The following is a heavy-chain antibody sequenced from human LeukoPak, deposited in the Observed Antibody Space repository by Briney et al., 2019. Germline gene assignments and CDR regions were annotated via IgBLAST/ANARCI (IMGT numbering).Heavy chain of an antibody. J-gene: IGHJ4*02. CDR2: INHSGST. CDR3: ARRVVVVTATHFDY. D-gene: IGHD2-21*02. CDR1: GHSINSNNYY. V-gene: IGHV4-39*07. Sequence: SETLSLTCNVSGHSINSNNYYWSWIRQPPGKGLEWIGEINHSGSTNYNPSLKSRVTISVDASKNQFSLKLSSVTAADTAVYYCARRVVVVTATHFDYWGQGTLVTVSS.